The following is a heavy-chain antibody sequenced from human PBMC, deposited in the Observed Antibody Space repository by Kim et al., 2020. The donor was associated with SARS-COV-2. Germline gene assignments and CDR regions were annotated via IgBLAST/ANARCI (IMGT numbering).Heavy chain of an antibody. CDR2: IWYDGSKK. CDR1: GFTISSNG. V-gene: IGHV3-33*01. D-gene: IGHD2-2*01. J-gene: IGHJ4*02. Sequence: GVSLRLSCAASGFTISSNGMHWVRQAPGKGLEWVATIWYDGSKKYYADSVKGRFTISRDSSKNTLYLQMNSLRAEDTAVYYCARGQTVGFCTSTSCRTFDYWGQGTLVTVSS. CDR3: ARGQTVGFCTSTSCRTFDY.